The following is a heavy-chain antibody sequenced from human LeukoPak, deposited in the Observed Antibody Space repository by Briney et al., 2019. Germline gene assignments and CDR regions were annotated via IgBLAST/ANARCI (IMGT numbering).Heavy chain of an antibody. V-gene: IGHV4-39*07. CDR2: IYYSGST. CDR3: ARPLGVAVDKTRNAFDI. D-gene: IGHD6-19*01. Sequence: SETLSLTCTVSGGSISSSSYYWGWIRQPPGKGLEWIGSIYYSGSTYYNPSLKSRVTISVDTSKNQFSLKLSSVTAADTAVYYCARPLGVAVDKTRNAFDIWGQGTMVTVSS. J-gene: IGHJ3*02. CDR1: GGSISSSSYY.